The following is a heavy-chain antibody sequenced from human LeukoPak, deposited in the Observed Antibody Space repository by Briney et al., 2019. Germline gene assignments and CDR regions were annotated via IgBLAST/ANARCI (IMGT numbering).Heavy chain of an antibody. D-gene: IGHD3-22*01. CDR3: ARDRRYYDSSGYYYSDAFDI. CDR1: GGSISSHY. Sequence: SETLSLTCTVSGGSISSHYWSWIRQPPGKGLERIGYIYYSGSTNYNPSLKSRVTISVDTSKNQFSLKLSSVTAADTAVYYCARDRRYYDSSGYYYSDAFDIWGQGTMVTVSS. J-gene: IGHJ3*02. V-gene: IGHV4-59*11. CDR2: IYYSGST.